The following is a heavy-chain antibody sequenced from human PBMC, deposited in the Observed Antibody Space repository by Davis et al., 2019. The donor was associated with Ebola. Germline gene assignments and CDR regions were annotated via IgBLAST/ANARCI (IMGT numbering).Heavy chain of an antibody. CDR1: GFTFSSYS. V-gene: IGHV3-21*04. J-gene: IGHJ6*04. CDR2: ISSDSDYI. CDR3: AKSLKPFYYYDSSGYYYYGMDV. Sequence: GESLKISCAASGFTFSSYSMNWVRQAPGKGLEWVSSISSDSDYIYYADSAKGRFTISRDNAKNSLYLQMNSLRAEDTALYYCAKSLKPFYYYDSSGYYYYGMDVWGKGTTVTVSS. D-gene: IGHD3-22*01.